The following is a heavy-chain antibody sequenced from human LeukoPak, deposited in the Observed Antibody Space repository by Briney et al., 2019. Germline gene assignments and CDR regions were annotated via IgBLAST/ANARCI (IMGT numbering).Heavy chain of an antibody. CDR3: ARLDYYDSTPPSDYGMDV. CDR2: IYPGDSDT. V-gene: IGHV5-51*01. CDR1: GYSFTSYW. Sequence: GESLKISSKGSGYSFTSYWIGWVRQMPGKGLEWMGIIYPGDSDTRYSPSFQGQVTISADKSISTAYLQWSSLKASDTAMYYCARLDYYDSTPPSDYGMDVWGQGTTVTVSS. J-gene: IGHJ6*02. D-gene: IGHD3-22*01.